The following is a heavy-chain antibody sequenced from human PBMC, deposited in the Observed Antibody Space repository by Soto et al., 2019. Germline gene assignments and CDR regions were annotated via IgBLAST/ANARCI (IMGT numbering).Heavy chain of an antibody. CDR3: ARNPDGATAKVGGGYVFDV. CDR1: SGSIFTTNW. V-gene: IGHV4-4*02. D-gene: IGHD3-10*01. J-gene: IGHJ3*01. CDR2: IYHSGGP. Sequence: QVQLQESGPGLVKPSGTLSLTCAASSGSIFTTNWCSWVRQSPAWRLQWIGDIYHSGGPKYNPSLKSGVRRSIDKSKDRFLLNLTFVPAADSAVYYCARNPDGATAKVGGGYVFDVWGQGTVVTVSS.